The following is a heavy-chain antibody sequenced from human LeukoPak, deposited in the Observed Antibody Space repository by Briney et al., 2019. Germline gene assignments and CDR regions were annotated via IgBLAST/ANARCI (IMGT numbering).Heavy chain of an antibody. CDR2: ISSSSSYI. V-gene: IGHV3-21*01. CDR3: ARAHPLSGIVGATAPDY. J-gene: IGHJ4*02. D-gene: IGHD1-26*01. Sequence: GGSLRLSCAASGFTFSSYSMNWVRQAPGKGLEWVSSISSSSSYIYYADSVKGRFTISRDNAKNSLYLQMNSLRAEDTAVYYCARAHPLSGIVGATAPDYWGQGTLVTVSS. CDR1: GFTFSSYS.